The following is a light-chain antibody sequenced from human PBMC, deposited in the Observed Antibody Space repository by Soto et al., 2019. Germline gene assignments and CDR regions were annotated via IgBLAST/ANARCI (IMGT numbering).Light chain of an antibody. V-gene: IGKV2-30*01. CDR1: QSLVYIDGNTY. CDR3: MTCSHWPWP. CDR2: KVY. J-gene: IGKJ1*01. Sequence: DIVMTQSPLSLPVTLGHPSSITCRSSQSLVYIDGNTYFNWFHQMPCQLTRILIYKVYYRESGVPDRFSGSGSGTDFKMKISRVVAEDLGVYYCMTCSHWPWPFGQGTKVEIE.